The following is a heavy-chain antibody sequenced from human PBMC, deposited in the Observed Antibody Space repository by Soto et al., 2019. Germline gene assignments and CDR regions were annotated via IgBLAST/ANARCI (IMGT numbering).Heavy chain of an antibody. CDR2: IRSKANSYAT. CDR1: GFTFSGSA. V-gene: IGHV3-73*01. J-gene: IGHJ4*02. CDR3: TRHVSANGFDY. D-gene: IGHD6-25*01. Sequence: EVQLEESGGGLVQPGGSLKLSCAASGFTFSGSAMHWVRQASGKGLEWVGRIRSKANSYATAYAASVTGRFTISRDDSKNTAYLQMNSLKTEDTAVYYCTRHVSANGFDYWGQGTLFTVSS.